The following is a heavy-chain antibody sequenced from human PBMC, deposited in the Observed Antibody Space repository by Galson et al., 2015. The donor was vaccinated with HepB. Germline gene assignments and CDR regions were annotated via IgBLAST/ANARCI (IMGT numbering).Heavy chain of an antibody. D-gene: IGHD4-17*01. CDR2: IVVGSGNT. J-gene: IGHJ4*02. V-gene: IGHV1-58*01. Sequence: VKVSCKASRFTFTSSAVQWVRQTRGQRLEWIGWIVVGSGNTNYAQKFQKRVTITRDMSTSTAYMELSSLRSEDTAVYYCAAGTTVTKRHWGQGTLVTVSS. CDR3: AAGTTVTKRH. CDR1: RFTFTSSA.